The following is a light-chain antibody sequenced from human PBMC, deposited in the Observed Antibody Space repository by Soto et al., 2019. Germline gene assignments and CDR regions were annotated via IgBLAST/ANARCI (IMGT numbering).Light chain of an antibody. V-gene: IGKV3-20*01. CDR2: GAS. CDR1: QSVDSTY. J-gene: IGKJ1*01. Sequence: PGERSTLSCRASQSVDSTYLTWYQQKPGQAPRLLIYGASGRATGIPDRFSGSGSGTDFTLTISRLEPEDFAVYFCQYYDSFRTFGQGTKVDIK. CDR3: QYYDSFRT.